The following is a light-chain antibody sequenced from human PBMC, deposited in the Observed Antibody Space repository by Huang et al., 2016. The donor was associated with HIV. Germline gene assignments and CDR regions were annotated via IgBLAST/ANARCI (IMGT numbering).Light chain of an antibody. V-gene: IGKV1-39*01. J-gene: IGKJ2*01. CDR1: QSINKY. Sequence: DIQMTQSPSSLSASVGDRVIISCRASQSINKYLNWYQQMPGKAPKLLIYGASTLQRGVSSRFSGSVSGADFTITIGSLQPEDAATYYCHKSYKAPRTFGQGTLLEI. CDR2: GAS. CDR3: HKSYKAPRT.